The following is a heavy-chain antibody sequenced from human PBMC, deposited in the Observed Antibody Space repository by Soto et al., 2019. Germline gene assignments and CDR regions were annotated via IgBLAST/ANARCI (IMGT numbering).Heavy chain of an antibody. V-gene: IGHV4-39*01. CDR1: GGSISSSSYY. J-gene: IGHJ3*02. CDR2: IYYSGST. CDR3: ARPGWIQLWCDAFDI. D-gene: IGHD5-18*01. Sequence: QLQLQESGPGLVKPSETLSLTCTVSGGSISSSSYYWGWIRQPPGKGLEGIGSIYYSGSTYYNPSLKSRDTISVDTSKHQFSLTLSSVTAADTAVYYCARPGWIQLWCDAFDIWGQGTMVTVSS.